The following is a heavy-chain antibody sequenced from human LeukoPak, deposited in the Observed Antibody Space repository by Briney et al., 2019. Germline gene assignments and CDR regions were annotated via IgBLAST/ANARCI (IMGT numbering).Heavy chain of an antibody. D-gene: IGHD3-10*01. CDR1: GYTFNDYY. V-gene: IGHV1-2*02. CDR2: INPNSGGT. Sequence: ASVKVSCKASGYTFNDYYMHWVRQAPGQGREWMGWINPNSGGTNYAQKFQGRVTMTRDTSISTAYMELSRLRSDDTAVYYCARDHLVSYCGSGSGASHGMDVWGQGTTVTVSS. J-gene: IGHJ6*02. CDR3: ARDHLVSYCGSGSGASHGMDV.